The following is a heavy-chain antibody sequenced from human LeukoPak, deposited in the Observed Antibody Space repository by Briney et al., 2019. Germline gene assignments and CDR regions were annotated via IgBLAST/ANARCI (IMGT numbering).Heavy chain of an antibody. CDR2: INPNSGGT. Sequence: PGASVKVSCKASGYTFTGYYMHWVRQAPGQGLEWMGWINPNSGGTNYAQKFQGWVTMTRDTSISTAYMELSRLRSDDTAVYYCARGPGIVVVPAAKYGMDVWGQGTTVTVSS. D-gene: IGHD2-2*01. V-gene: IGHV1-2*04. J-gene: IGHJ6*02. CDR3: ARGPGIVVVPAAKYGMDV. CDR1: GYTFTGYY.